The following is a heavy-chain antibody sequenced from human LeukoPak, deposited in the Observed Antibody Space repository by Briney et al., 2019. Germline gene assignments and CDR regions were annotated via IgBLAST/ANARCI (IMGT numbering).Heavy chain of an antibody. D-gene: IGHD6-19*01. Sequence: SETLSLTCTVSGGSISSYYWSWIRQPPGKGLEWIGYIYYSGSTNYNPSLKSRVTISVDPSKNQFSLKLSSVTAADTPVYYCARHDSSGWRDDYYFDYWGQGTLVTVSS. CDR3: ARHDSSGWRDDYYFDY. CDR1: GGSISSYY. CDR2: IYYSGST. V-gene: IGHV4-59*08. J-gene: IGHJ4*02.